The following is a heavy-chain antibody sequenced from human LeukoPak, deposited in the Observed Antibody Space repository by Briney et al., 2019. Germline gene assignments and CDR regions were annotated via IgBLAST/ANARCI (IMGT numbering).Heavy chain of an antibody. D-gene: IGHD3-10*01. CDR1: GFTFNNYG. J-gene: IGHJ4*02. CDR3: ARDYWFGEHTLYFDY. V-gene: IGHV3-30*03. Sequence: SGGSLRLSCAASGFTFNNYGMHWVRQAPGKGLEWVAIISYDGNNKYYADSLKGRFTISRDNAKNSLSLQMNNLRAEDTAVYYCARDYWFGEHTLYFDYWGQGTLVTVSS. CDR2: ISYDGNNK.